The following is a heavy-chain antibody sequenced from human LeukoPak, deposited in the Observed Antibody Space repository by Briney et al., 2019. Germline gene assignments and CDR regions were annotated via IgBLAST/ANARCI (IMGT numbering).Heavy chain of an antibody. CDR2: IIPIFDTA. CDR1: GGTFSSYS. Sequence: SVTVSCKASGGTFSSYSISWVRQAPGQGLEWMGGIIPIFDTADYAQKFQGRVTITADESTSTAYMELSSLRSEDTAVFYCARISLGAIWGYYYGMDVWGQGTTVTVSS. V-gene: IGHV1-69*13. CDR3: ARISLGAIWGYYYGMDV. J-gene: IGHJ6*02. D-gene: IGHD1-26*01.